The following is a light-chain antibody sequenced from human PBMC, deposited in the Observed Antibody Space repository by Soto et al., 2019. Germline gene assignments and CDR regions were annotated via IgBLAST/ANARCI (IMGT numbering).Light chain of an antibody. CDR3: QQYDDWLRLT. J-gene: IGKJ4*01. Sequence: EIVMTQSPATLSVSPGERDTLSCRASQSVNIYLAWYQQKPGQAPRLLIFGASSRATGIPARFSGSGSGTEFNLTISSLQSEDFAFYFCQQYDDWLRLTFGGGTKVEIK. CDR2: GAS. CDR1: QSVNIY. V-gene: IGKV3D-15*01.